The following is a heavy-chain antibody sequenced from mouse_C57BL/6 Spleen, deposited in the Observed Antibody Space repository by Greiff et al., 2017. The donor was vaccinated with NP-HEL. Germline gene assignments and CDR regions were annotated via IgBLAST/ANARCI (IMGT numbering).Heavy chain of an antibody. CDR3: ARRNYDYAWYFDV. Sequence: DVMLVESGGGLVKPGGSLKLSCAASGFTFSDYGMHWVRQAPEKGLEWVAYISSGSSTIYYADTVKGRFTISRDNAKNTLFLQMTSLRSEDTAMYYCARRNYDYAWYFDVWGTGTTVTVSS. V-gene: IGHV5-17*01. D-gene: IGHD2-4*01. J-gene: IGHJ1*03. CDR2: ISSGSSTI. CDR1: GFTFSDYG.